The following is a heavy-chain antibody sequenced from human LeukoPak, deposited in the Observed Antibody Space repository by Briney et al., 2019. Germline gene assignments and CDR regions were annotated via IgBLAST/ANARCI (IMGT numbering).Heavy chain of an antibody. CDR3: ARANSEYSSSLGWFDP. D-gene: IGHD6-6*01. Sequence: GGSLRLSCVASGFTFSTYSMNWVRQAPGKGLEWVSYISSGSSPIYYADSLRGRFTISRDNAKNSLFLQMNSLRSDDTAVYYCARANSEYSSSLGWFDPWGQGTLVTVSS. J-gene: IGHJ5*02. V-gene: IGHV3-48*01. CDR1: GFTFSTYS. CDR2: ISSGSSPI.